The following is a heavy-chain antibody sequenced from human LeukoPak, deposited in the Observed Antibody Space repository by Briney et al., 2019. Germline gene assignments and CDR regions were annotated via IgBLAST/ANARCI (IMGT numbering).Heavy chain of an antibody. J-gene: IGHJ4*02. Sequence: PSETLSLTCTVSGGSISSYYWSWIRQPAGKGLQWIGRIYTSGSTNYNPSLKSRVTMSVDTSKNQFSLKLSSVTAADTAVYYCARVITYYYDSSGYQGPRYFFDYWGQGTLVTVSS. CDR3: ARVITYYYDSSGYQGPRYFFDY. D-gene: IGHD3-22*01. V-gene: IGHV4-4*07. CDR2: IYTSGST. CDR1: GGSISSYY.